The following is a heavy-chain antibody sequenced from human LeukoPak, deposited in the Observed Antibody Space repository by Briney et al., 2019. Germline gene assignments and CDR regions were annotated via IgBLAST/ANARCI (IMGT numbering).Heavy chain of an antibody. Sequence: SDTLSLTCTVSGDSMSSYYRRWIRQPPGQGLERIGDIYYSGSTNYNPSLKSRVTILVDTSKNQFSLKLTSVTAADTAVYCCARLQPAGTLDYWGQGTLVTVSS. V-gene: IGHV4-59*08. CDR3: ARLQPAGTLDY. D-gene: IGHD6-19*01. CDR1: GDSMSSYY. CDR2: IYYSGST. J-gene: IGHJ4*02.